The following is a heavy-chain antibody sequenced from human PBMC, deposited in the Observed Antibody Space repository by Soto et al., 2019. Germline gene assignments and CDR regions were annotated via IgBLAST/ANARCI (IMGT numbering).Heavy chain of an antibody. V-gene: IGHV1-69*04. CDR2: IIPILGIA. Sequence: ASVKVSCKASGGTFSSYTISWVRQAPGQGLEWMGRIIPILGIANYAQKFQGRVTITADKSTSTAYMELSSLRSEDTAVYYCARDDCSSTSCYSDLYYYGMDVWGQGTMVTVSS. CDR1: GGTFSSYT. CDR3: ARDDCSSTSCYSDLYYYGMDV. D-gene: IGHD2-2*02. J-gene: IGHJ6*02.